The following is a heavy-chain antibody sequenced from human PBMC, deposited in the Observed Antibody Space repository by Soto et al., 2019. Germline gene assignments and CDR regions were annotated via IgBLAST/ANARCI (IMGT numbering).Heavy chain of an antibody. Sequence: SETLSLTCTVSGGSISSGGYYWSWIRQPPGKGLEWIGEINHSGSTNYNPSLKSRVTISVDTSKNQFSLKLSSVTAADTAVYYCARGGGSYYYGSGSYYNTYYYYGMDVWGQGTTVTVSS. J-gene: IGHJ6*02. CDR3: ARGGGSYYYGSGSYYNTYYYYGMDV. CDR2: INHSGST. V-gene: IGHV4-39*07. CDR1: GGSISSGGYY. D-gene: IGHD3-10*01.